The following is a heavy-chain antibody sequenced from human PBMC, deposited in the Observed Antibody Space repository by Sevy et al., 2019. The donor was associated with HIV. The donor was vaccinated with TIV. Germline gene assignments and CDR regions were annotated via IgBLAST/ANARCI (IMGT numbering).Heavy chain of an antibody. CDR2: ISGSGGST. J-gene: IGHJ6*02. CDR3: ARRPDFGVVIPTGVIDV. Sequence: GGSLRLSCAASGFTFSTYAMTWVRQAPGKGLQWVSVISGSGGSTYYADSVKGRFTISRDNSKNTMYLQMNSLRAEDTAVYYCARRPDFGVVIPTGVIDVRGQGTTVTVSS. D-gene: IGHD3-3*01. CDR1: GFTFSTYA. V-gene: IGHV3-23*01.